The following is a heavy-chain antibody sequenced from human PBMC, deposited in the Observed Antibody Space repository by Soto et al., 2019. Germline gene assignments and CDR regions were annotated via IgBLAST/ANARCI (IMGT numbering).Heavy chain of an antibody. CDR1: GFTFSSYG. V-gene: IGHV3-30*03. CDR3: AGDDSSGYYPYYYYYGMDV. J-gene: IGHJ6*02. D-gene: IGHD3-22*01. CDR2: ISYDGSNK. Sequence: QAGGSLRLSCAASGFTFSSYGMHWVRQAPGKGLEWVAVISYDGSNKYYADTVKGRFTISRDNSKNTLYLQMNSLRAEDTAVYFCAGDDSSGYYPYYYYYGMDVWGQGTTVTVSS.